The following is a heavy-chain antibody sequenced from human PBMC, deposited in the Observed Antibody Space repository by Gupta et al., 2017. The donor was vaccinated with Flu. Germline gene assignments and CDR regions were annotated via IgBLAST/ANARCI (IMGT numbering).Heavy chain of an antibody. CDR3: ARAWDVTVAGTFDY. Sequence: EVQLVESGGGLVKPGGSLRLSCAASGFTFSTYGMNWVRQAPGKGLEWVSSISSSSYIYYADSVKGRFTISRHNAKNSLYLQMNSLRAEDTAVYYCARAWDVTVAGTFDYWGQGTLVTVSS. J-gene: IGHJ4*02. CDR2: ISSSSYI. CDR1: GFTFSTYG. V-gene: IGHV3-21*02. D-gene: IGHD6-19*01.